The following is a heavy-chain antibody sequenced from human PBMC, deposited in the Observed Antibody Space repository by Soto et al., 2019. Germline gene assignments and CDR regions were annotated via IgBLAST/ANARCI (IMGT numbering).Heavy chain of an antibody. CDR2: INPSGGST. CDR3: AREALDIVATIDDAFDI. J-gene: IGHJ3*02. CDR1: GYTFTSYY. Sequence: ASVKVSCKASGYTFTSYYMHWVRQAPGQGLEWMGIINPSGGSTSYAQKFQGRVTMTRDTSASTVYMELSSLRSEDTAVYYCAREALDIVATIDDAFDIWGQGTMVTVSS. V-gene: IGHV1-46*01. D-gene: IGHD5-12*01.